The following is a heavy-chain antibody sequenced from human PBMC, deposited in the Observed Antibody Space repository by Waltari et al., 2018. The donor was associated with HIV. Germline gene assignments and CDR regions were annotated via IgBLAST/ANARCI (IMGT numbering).Heavy chain of an antibody. CDR3: ARGWYIDY. J-gene: IGHJ4*02. Sequence: EVLLVESGGGSVQPGGSLTLACAASGFTFSSPWMQWVRQVPGKGLVWVSRINPEGTITTYADSVKGRFTVSRDNAKNTLYLQMNSLRVEDTALYYCARGWYIDYWGQGTLVTVSS. V-gene: IGHV3-74*03. CDR1: GFTFSSPW. CDR2: INPEGTIT. D-gene: IGHD6-19*01.